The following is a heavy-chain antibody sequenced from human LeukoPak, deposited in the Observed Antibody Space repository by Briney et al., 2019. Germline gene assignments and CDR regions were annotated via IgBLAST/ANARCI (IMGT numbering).Heavy chain of an antibody. D-gene: IGHD3-3*01. Sequence: PGGSLRLSCAASGFTFSSYSMNWVRQAPGKGLEWVSYISSSSSSTIYYADSVKGRFTISRDNAKNSLYLQMNSLRAEDTAVYYCARAGEYYDFWSNFWGQGTLVTVSS. CDR1: GFTFSSYS. J-gene: IGHJ4*02. V-gene: IGHV3-48*01. CDR3: ARAGEYYDFWSNF. CDR2: ISSSSSSTI.